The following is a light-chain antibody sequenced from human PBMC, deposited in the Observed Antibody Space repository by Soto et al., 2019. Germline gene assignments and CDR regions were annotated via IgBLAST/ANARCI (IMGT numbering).Light chain of an antibody. CDR3: QQYGSSRRT. CDR2: GAS. J-gene: IGKJ4*01. CDR1: QSVSSSY. V-gene: IGKV3-20*01. Sequence: EIVLTQSPGTLSFSPGERATLSCRASQSVSSSYLAWYQQKPGQAPRLLIYGASSRATGIPDRFSGSGSGTDFTLTISRLEPEDFAVYYCQQYGSSRRTFGGGTKVDIK.